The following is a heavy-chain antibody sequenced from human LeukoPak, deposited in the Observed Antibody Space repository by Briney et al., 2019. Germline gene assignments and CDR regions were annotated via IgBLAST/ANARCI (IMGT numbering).Heavy chain of an antibody. CDR1: GGSISSSSYY. D-gene: IGHD3-3*01. CDR3: AGHIYFWSGYYKGAFGAFDI. V-gene: IGHV4-39*07. CDR2: IYYSGST. Sequence: PSETLSLTCTVSGGSISSSSYYWGWIRQPPGKGLEWIGSIYYSGSTYYNPSLKSRVTMSVDTSKNQFSLKLSSVTAADTAVYYCAGHIYFWSGYYKGAFGAFDIWGQGTMVTVSS. J-gene: IGHJ3*02.